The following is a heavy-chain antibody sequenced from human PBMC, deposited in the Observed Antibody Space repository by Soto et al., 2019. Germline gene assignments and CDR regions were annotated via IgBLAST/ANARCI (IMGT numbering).Heavy chain of an antibody. J-gene: IGHJ1*01. CDR1: GYTFTGYY. Sequence: ASVKVSCKASGYTFTGYYMHWVRQAPGQGLEWMGWINPNSGGTNYAQKFQGWVTMTRDTSISTAYMELSRLRSDDTAVYYCARDRSSSYASSYFQHWGQGTLVTVSS. CDR3: ARDRSSSYASSYFQH. CDR2: INPNSGGT. D-gene: IGHD6-6*01. V-gene: IGHV1-2*04.